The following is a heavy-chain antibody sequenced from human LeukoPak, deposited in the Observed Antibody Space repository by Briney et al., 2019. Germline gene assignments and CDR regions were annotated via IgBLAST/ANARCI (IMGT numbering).Heavy chain of an antibody. CDR3: ARDLTTGGTYYYYYYMDV. CDR1: GYTFTSYG. D-gene: IGHD4-11*01. Sequence: ASVKVSCKASGYTFTSYGISWVRQAPGQGLEWMGWINPNSGGTNYAQKFQGRVTMTRDTSISTAYMELSRLRSDDTAVYYCARDLTTGGTYYYYYYMDVWGKGTTVTVSS. CDR2: INPNSGGT. J-gene: IGHJ6*03. V-gene: IGHV1-2*02.